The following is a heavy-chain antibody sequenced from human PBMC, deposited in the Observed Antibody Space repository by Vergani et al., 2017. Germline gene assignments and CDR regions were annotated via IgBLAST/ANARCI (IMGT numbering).Heavy chain of an antibody. CDR3: ASGKGLFDY. CDR2: INHSGST. J-gene: IGHJ4*02. CDR1: GGSFSGYY. Sequence: QVQLQQWGAGLLKPSETLSLTCAVYGGSFSGYYWSWIRQPPGKGLEWIGEINHSGSTNYHPSLKSRVTISVDTSKNQFSLKLSSVTVADTAVYYCASGKGLFDYWGQGTLVTVSS. V-gene: IGHV4-34*01.